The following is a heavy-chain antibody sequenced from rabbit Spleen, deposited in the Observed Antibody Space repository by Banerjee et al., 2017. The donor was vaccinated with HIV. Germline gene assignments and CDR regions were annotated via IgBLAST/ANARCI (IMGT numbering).Heavy chain of an antibody. J-gene: IGHJ4*01. V-gene: IGHV1S40*01. CDR2: INTGNGKT. CDR1: GFSFSSTYY. D-gene: IGHD1-1*01. Sequence: QSLEESGGDLVKPGASLTLTCTASGFSFSSTYYMCWVRQAPGKGLEWIACINTGNGKTYYASWAKGRFTISKSSSTTVTLQMTSLTAADTATYFCARDAGAGDYIDVYFSLWGQGTLVTVS. CDR3: ARDAGAGDYIDVYFSL.